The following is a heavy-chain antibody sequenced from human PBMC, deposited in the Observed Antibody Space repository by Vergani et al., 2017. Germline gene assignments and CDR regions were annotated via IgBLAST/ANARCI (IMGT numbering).Heavy chain of an antibody. V-gene: IGHV3-21*01. CDR3: ARDKGVGATTGVFDY. J-gene: IGHJ4*02. CDR1: GFTFSSYG. CDR2: ISSSSSYI. D-gene: IGHD1-26*01. Sequence: VQLVESGGGVVQPGRSLRLSCAASGFTFSSYGMHWVRQAPGKGLGWVSSISSSSSYIYYADSVKGRCTISRDNAKNSLDLQMNSLRAEDTAVYYCARDKGVGATTGVFDYWGQGTLVTVSS.